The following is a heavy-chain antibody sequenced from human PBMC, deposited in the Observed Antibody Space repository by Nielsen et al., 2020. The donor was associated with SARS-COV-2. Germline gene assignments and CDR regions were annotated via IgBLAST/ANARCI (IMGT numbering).Heavy chain of an antibody. D-gene: IGHD3-10*01. J-gene: IGHJ6*02. V-gene: IGHV3-30-3*01. CDR2: ISYDGSNK. CDR3: ARYTMVRGALEGGGMDV. CDR1: GFTFSSYA. Sequence: GESLKISCAASGFTFSSYAMHWVRQAPGKGLEWVAVISYDGSNKYYADSVKGRFTISRDNSKNTLYLQMNSLRAEDTAVYYCARYTMVRGALEGGGMDVWGQGTTVTVSS.